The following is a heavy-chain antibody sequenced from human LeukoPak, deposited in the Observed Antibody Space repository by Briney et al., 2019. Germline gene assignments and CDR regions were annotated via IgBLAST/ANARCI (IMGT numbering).Heavy chain of an antibody. Sequence: ASVKVSCKASGYTLTSYDINWVRQATGQGLEWMGWMNPNSGNTGYAQKFQGRVTMTRNTSISTAYMELTSLRSEDTAVYYCARVPTPSLNWFDPWGQGTLVTVSS. CDR3: ARVPTPSLNWFDP. V-gene: IGHV1-8*01. CDR2: MNPNSGNT. CDR1: GYTLTSYD. J-gene: IGHJ5*02.